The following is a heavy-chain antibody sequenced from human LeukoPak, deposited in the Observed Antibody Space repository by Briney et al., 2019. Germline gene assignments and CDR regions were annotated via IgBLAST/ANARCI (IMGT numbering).Heavy chain of an antibody. J-gene: IGHJ4*02. CDR3: ARESGYYYDTSGYTFDY. CDR1: GGSSNNYY. Sequence: PSETLSLTCTVSGGSSNNYYWSWIRQSARKGLEWIGRIYTSGSTNYNPSLKSRVSMSVDTSKNQFSLRLRSVTAADTAVYYCARESGYYYDTSGYTFDYWGQGILVTVSS. V-gene: IGHV4-4*07. D-gene: IGHD3-22*01. CDR2: IYTSGST.